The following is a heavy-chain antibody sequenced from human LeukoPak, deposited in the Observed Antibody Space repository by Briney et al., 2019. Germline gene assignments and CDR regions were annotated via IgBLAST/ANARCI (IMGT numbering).Heavy chain of an antibody. CDR1: GFTFSSYG. J-gene: IGHJ4*02. V-gene: IGHV3-33*01. CDR2: IWYDGSNK. CDR3: ARFFYDRSGYYSPRFDY. Sequence: GRSLRLSCAASGFTFSSYGMHWVRQAPGKGLEWVAVIWYDGSNKYYADSVKGRFTISRDNSKNTLYLQMNSLRAEDTAVYYCARFFYDRSGYYSPRFDYWGQGTLVTLS. D-gene: IGHD3-22*01.